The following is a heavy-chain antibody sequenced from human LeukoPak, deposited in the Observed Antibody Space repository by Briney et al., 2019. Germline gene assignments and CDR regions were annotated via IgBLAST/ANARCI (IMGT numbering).Heavy chain of an antibody. V-gene: IGHV3-23*01. Sequence: GGSLRLSCAASGFTFSSYAMSWVRQAPGKGLEWVSAINCWWGCTYYADSVKGRFTISRDNSKNTLYLQMNSLRAEDTAVYYCAKDKGITMVRGVIIIGAQTSDYFDYWGQGTLVTVSS. CDR1: GFTFSSYA. D-gene: IGHD3-10*01. J-gene: IGHJ4*02. CDR2: INCWWGCT. CDR3: AKDKGITMVRGVIIIGAQTSDYFDY.